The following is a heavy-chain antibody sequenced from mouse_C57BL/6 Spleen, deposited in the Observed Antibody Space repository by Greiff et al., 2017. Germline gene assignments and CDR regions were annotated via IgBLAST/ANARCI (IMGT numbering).Heavy chain of an antibody. Sequence: QVQLQQSGAELAKPGASVTLSCKASGYTFTSYWMHWVKQRPGQGLEWIGYITPSSGYTKYNQKFKAKATLTADKSSSTAYMQLSSLTYEDSAVYYCARCYDGYYPYYAMDYWGQGTSVTVSS. J-gene: IGHJ4*01. CDR3: ARCYDGYYPYYAMDY. V-gene: IGHV1-7*01. D-gene: IGHD2-3*01. CDR1: GYTFTSYW. CDR2: ITPSSGYT.